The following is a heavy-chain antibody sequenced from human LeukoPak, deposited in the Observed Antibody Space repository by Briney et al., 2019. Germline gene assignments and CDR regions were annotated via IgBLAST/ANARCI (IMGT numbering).Heavy chain of an antibody. CDR1: GFTFTSFG. Sequence: ASVKVSCKASGFTFTSFGFSWVRQAPGQGLEWMGWISAYNGNTNYALSLQGRVTMTTDASTSTVYMELRSLRSDDTAVYYCGRWRESSNWPPGYLQHWGQGTLVIVSS. CDR3: GRWRESSNWPPGYLQH. D-gene: IGHD4-11*01. V-gene: IGHV1-18*01. J-gene: IGHJ1*01. CDR2: ISAYNGNT.